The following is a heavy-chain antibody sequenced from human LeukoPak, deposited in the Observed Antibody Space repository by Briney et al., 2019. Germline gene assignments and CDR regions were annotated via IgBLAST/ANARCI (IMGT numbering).Heavy chain of an antibody. CDR3: AREFGHNRWYFDY. D-gene: IGHD5-24*01. Sequence: GGSLRLPCAASGFTFSSYSMNWVRQAPGKGLEWVTVVSADGRTQLYSDSVKGRFTVSRDNSLNTLHLQMNSLKTEDTAVYYCAREFGHNRWYFDYWGQGALVTVSS. J-gene: IGHJ4*02. V-gene: IGHV3-30*03. CDR2: VSADGRTQ. CDR1: GFTFSSYS.